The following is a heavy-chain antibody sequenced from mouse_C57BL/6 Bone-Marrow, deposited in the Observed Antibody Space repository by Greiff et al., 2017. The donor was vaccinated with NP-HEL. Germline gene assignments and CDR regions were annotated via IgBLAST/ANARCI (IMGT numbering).Heavy chain of an antibody. V-gene: IGHV5-15*01. J-gene: IGHJ3*01. CDR2: ISNLAYSI. CDR1: GFTFSDYG. CDR3: ARHEATAGFAY. D-gene: IGHD3-2*02. Sequence: EVNVVESGGGLVQPGGSLKLSCAASGFTFSDYGMAWVRQAPRKGPEWVAFISNLAYSIYYADTVTGRFTISRENAKNTLDLEMSSLRSEDTAMYYCARHEATAGFAYWGQGTLVTVSA.